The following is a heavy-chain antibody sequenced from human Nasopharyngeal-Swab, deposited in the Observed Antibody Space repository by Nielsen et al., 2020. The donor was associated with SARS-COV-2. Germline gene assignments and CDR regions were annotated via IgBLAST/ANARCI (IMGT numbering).Heavy chain of an antibody. CDR2: MNPNSGNT. D-gene: IGHD3-22*01. J-gene: IGHJ4*02. CDR3: ATYYDDRSGYLVVDY. Sequence: ASVKVSCKASGYTFTSYDINWVRQATGQGLEWMGWMNPNSGNTGYAQKFQGRVTMTRNTSISTAYMELSSLRSEDTAVYYCATYYDDRSGYLVVDYWGQGTLVTVSS. CDR1: GYTFTSYD. V-gene: IGHV1-8*01.